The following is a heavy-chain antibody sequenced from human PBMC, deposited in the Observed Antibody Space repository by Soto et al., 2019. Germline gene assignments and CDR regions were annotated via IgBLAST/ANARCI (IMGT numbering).Heavy chain of an antibody. Sequence: ASVKVSCKASGYTFTSYGISWVRQAPGQGLEWMGWISAYNGNTNYAQKLQGRVTMNRDTSTSTAYMELRSLRSDDTAVYYCARVDIVVVPAAIRTYYYYMDVWGKGTTVTVSS. V-gene: IGHV1-18*01. CDR2: ISAYNGNT. CDR3: ARVDIVVVPAAIRTYYYYMDV. D-gene: IGHD2-2*03. CDR1: GYTFTSYG. J-gene: IGHJ6*03.